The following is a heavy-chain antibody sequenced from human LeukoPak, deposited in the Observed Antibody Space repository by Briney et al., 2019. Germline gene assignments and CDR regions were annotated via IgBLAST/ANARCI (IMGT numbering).Heavy chain of an antibody. D-gene: IGHD2-2*01. J-gene: IGHJ5*02. CDR2: ISDEGHQK. Sequence: PGRSLRLSCAASGFTFSDYAMHWVRQGPGKGLEWVAVISDEGHQKYYGDSVKGRFTISRDNPKNTLYLQMNSLRAEDTAVYFCARSISWHDGWFDPWGQGTLVTVSS. CDR1: GFTFSDYA. V-gene: IGHV3-30-3*01. CDR3: ARSISWHDGWFDP.